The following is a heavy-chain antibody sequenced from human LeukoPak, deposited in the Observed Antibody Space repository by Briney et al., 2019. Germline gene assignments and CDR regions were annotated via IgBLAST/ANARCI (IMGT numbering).Heavy chain of an antibody. J-gene: IGHJ4*02. CDR3: ARASYYYDKSGYDY. CDR2: INPDNDDT. CDR1: GYTFIGYH. Sequence: ASVKVSCKASGYTFIGYHIHWVRQAPGQGLGWMGWINPDNDDTKYPQKFQGRVTLTRDTSINTAFMEVHRLRSDDTAIYYCARASYYYDKSGYDYWGQGTLVTVS. D-gene: IGHD3-22*01. V-gene: IGHV1-2*02.